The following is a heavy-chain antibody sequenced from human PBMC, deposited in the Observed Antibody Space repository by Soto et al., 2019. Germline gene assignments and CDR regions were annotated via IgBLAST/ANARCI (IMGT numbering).Heavy chain of an antibody. D-gene: IGHD6-25*01. J-gene: IGHJ4*02. CDR3: AKTMSSGFDY. Sequence: GGSLRLSCAASGFTFDDYAMHWVRQAPGKGLEWVSGISSSSSTIYYADSVKGRFTISRDNAKNSLYLQMNSLRDEDTAVYYCAKTMSSGFDYWGQGTLVTVSS. V-gene: IGHV3-48*02. CDR1: GFTFDDYA. CDR2: ISSSSSTI.